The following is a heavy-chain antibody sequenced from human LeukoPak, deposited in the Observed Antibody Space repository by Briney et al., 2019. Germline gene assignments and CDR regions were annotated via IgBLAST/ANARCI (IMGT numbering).Heavy chain of an antibody. CDR1: GYTFTSYY. D-gene: IGHD5-18*01. CDR2: INPSGGST. J-gene: IGHJ4*02. V-gene: IGHV1-46*01. Sequence: ASVRVSCKASGYTFTSYYMHWVRQAPGQGLEWMGIINPSGGSTSYAQKFQGRVTMTRDTSTSTVYMELSSLRSEDTAVYYCARAAMGWGVFDYWGQGTLVTVSS. CDR3: ARAAMGWGVFDY.